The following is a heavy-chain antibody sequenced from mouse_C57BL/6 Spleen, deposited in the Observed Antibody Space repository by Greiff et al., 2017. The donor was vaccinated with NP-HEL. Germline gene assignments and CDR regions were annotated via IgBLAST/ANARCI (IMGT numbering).Heavy chain of an antibody. CDR3: ARKENYYGSSYYFDY. CDR1: GYTFTNYW. CDR2: IYPGGGYT. J-gene: IGHJ2*01. Sequence: VQLVESGAELVRPGTSVKMSCKASGYTFTNYWIGWAKQRPGHGLEWIGDIYPGGGYTNYNEKFKGKATLTADKSSSTAYMQFSSLTSEDSAIYYCARKENYYGSSYYFDYWGQGTTLTVSS. D-gene: IGHD1-1*01. V-gene: IGHV1-63*01.